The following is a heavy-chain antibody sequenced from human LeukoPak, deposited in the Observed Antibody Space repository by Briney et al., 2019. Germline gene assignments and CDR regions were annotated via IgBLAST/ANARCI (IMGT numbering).Heavy chain of an antibody. CDR3: ASRQDLGWHYDN. CDR1: GFTFISYA. J-gene: IGHJ4*02. CDR2: FSGGGSST. D-gene: IGHD6-19*01. Sequence: GGSLRLSCAASGFTFISYAMSWVRQAPGKGLEWVSGFSGGGSSTYYADSVKGRFTISRDISKNTLYLQMNSLRAEDTAVYYCASRQDLGWHYDNWGQGTLVTVSS. V-gene: IGHV3-23*01.